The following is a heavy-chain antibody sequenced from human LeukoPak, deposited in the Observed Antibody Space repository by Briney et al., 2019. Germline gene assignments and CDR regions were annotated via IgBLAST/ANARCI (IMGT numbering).Heavy chain of an antibody. J-gene: IGHJ1*01. CDR2: MNPNNGNT. Sequence: ASVKVSCKASGYTFTSYDINWVRQATGQGLEWMGWMNPNNGNTDYAQKFQGRVTLTRNTSISTAYMELSSLRSEDTAVYYCTRGGPVAGTHKYFQHWGQGTLVTVSS. CDR1: GYTFTSYD. CDR3: TRGGPVAGTHKYFQH. D-gene: IGHD6-19*01. V-gene: IGHV1-8*01.